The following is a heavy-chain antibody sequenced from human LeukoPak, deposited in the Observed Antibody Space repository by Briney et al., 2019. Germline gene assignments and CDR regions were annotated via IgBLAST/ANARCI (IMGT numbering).Heavy chain of an antibody. V-gene: IGHV3-23*01. CDR3: AKEGPYYYDSSGSPYYFDY. Sequence: QAGGSLRLPCAASGFTFSSYAMSWVRQAPGKGLEWVSAISGSGGSTYYADSVKGRFTISRDNSKNTLYLQMNSLRAEDTAVYHCAKEGPYYYDSSGSPYYFDYWGQGTLVTVSS. D-gene: IGHD3-22*01. J-gene: IGHJ4*02. CDR1: GFTFSSYA. CDR2: ISGSGGST.